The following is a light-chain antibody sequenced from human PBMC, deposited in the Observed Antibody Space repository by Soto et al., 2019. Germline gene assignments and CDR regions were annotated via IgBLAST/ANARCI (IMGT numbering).Light chain of an antibody. CDR3: SSSTRSSVV. Sequence: QSVLTQPASVSGSPGQSITISCSGTSSDIGAYNSVSWYQQHPGKAPKVLIYDVSYRPSGVSNRFSGSKSGNAASLTISGLQAGDEANYYCSSSTRSSVVFGGGTKLTVL. CDR1: SSDIGAYNS. V-gene: IGLV2-14*01. J-gene: IGLJ2*01. CDR2: DVS.